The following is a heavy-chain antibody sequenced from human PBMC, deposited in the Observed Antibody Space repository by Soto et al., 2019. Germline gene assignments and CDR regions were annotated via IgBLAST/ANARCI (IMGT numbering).Heavy chain of an antibody. Sequence: GGSLRLSCAASGFTFSSYAMSWVRQAPGKGLEWVSAISGSGGSTYYADSVKGRFTISRDNSKNTLYLQMNSLRAEDTAVYYCAKDQGPQSYRYYYYGMDVWGQGTTVTVSS. CDR2: ISGSGGST. V-gene: IGHV3-23*01. CDR3: AKDQGPQSYRYYYYGMDV. D-gene: IGHD3-16*02. CDR1: GFTFSSYA. J-gene: IGHJ6*02.